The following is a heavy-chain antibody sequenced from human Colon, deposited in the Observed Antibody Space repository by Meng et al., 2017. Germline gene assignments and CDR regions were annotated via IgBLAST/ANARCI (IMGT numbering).Heavy chain of an antibody. Sequence: GESLKISCAASRFSLSNYDMGWVRQAPGRGLEWVAVISYDGTNKYYADSVKGRFTISRDNSKNTLYLQMNSLRVDDTAVYYCARGGVVAAISHYFDYWGQGTLVTVSS. J-gene: IGHJ4*02. V-gene: IGHV3-30*03. D-gene: IGHD2-15*01. CDR2: ISYDGTNK. CDR1: RFSLSNYD. CDR3: ARGGVVAAISHYFDY.